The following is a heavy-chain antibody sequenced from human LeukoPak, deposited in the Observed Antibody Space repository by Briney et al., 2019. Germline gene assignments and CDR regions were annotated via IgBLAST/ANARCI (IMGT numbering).Heavy chain of an antibody. CDR3: AKGPSGIAVAGSPKYFQH. D-gene: IGHD6-19*01. Sequence: GGSLRLSCAASGFTFDDYAMHWVRQAPGKGLEWVSGISWNSGSIDYADSVKGRFTISRDNAKNSLYLQMNSLRAEDTALSYCAKGPSGIAVAGSPKYFQHWGQGTLVTVSS. V-gene: IGHV3-9*01. CDR1: GFTFDDYA. CDR2: ISWNSGSI. J-gene: IGHJ1*01.